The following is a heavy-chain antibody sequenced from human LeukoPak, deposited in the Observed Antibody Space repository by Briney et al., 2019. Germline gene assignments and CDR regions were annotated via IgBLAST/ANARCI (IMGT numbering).Heavy chain of an antibody. Sequence: GRSLRLSCTASGYTFVDYAMSWVRQAPGKGLEWVGFIRSKAYGGTTEYAASVKGRFTISRDDSKSIAYLQMNSLKTENTAVYYCTRDELWAVNFDYWGQGTLVTVSS. V-gene: IGHV3-49*04. CDR2: IRSKAYGGTT. CDR1: GYTFVDYA. J-gene: IGHJ4*02. D-gene: IGHD2-21*01. CDR3: TRDELWAVNFDY.